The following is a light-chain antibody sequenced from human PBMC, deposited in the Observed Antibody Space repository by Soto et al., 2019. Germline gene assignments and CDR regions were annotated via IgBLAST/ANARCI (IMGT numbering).Light chain of an antibody. CDR1: QSLLHSNGYNY. Sequence: DIVMTQSPLSLPVTPGEPASISCRSSQSLLHSNGYNYLDWYLQKPGQSPQLLISLGSNLASGVPDRFSGIGSGTVFTLKISRVEVEDLGVYYCMQALKAPHTFGQGTKLEIK. V-gene: IGKV2-28*01. CDR2: LGS. CDR3: MQALKAPHT. J-gene: IGKJ2*01.